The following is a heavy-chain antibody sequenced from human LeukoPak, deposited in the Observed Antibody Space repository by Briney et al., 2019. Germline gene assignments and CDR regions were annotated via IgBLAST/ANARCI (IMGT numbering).Heavy chain of an antibody. CDR1: GYSFTGYY. D-gene: IGHD7-27*01. J-gene: IGHJ3*01. CDR3: ALTWGWVV. Sequence: ASVKVSCKASGYSFTGYYIHWVRQAPGQGLEWMGWMNPNSGNTGYAQKFQGRVTITRNTSISTAYMELSSLRSEDTAVYYCALTWGWVVWGQGTMVTVSS. CDR2: MNPNSGNT. V-gene: IGHV1-8*03.